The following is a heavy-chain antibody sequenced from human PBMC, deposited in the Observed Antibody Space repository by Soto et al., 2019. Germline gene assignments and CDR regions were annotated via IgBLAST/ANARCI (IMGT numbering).Heavy chain of an antibody. J-gene: IGHJ3*02. CDR3: AAPNDIIAVAGSDAFDI. CDR2: IVVGSGNT. Sequence: ASVKVSCKASGFTFTSSAVQWVRQARGQRLEWIGWIVVGSGNTNYAQKFQERVTITRDMSTSTAYMELSSLRSEDTAVYYCAAPNDIIAVAGSDAFDIWGEGTMVTVSS. V-gene: IGHV1-58*01. D-gene: IGHD6-19*01. CDR1: GFTFTSSA.